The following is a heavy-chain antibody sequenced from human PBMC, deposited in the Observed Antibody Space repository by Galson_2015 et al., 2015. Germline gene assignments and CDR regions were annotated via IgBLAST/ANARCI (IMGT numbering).Heavy chain of an antibody. V-gene: IGHV3-9*01. CDR1: GFTFDDYA. Sequence: SLRLSCAGSGFTFDDYAMHWVRQPPGKGLEWVSGISWNSGSIGYADSAKGRFTISRDNAKNSLYLQMNSLGAEDTALYFCAKDLYSNYYDSSGGGMDAWGQGTTVTVSS. CDR3: AKDLYSNYYDSSGGGMDA. CDR2: ISWNSGSI. J-gene: IGHJ6*02. D-gene: IGHD3-22*01.